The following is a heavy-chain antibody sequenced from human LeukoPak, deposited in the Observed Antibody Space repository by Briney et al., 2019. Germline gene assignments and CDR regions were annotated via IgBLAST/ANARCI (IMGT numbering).Heavy chain of an antibody. V-gene: IGHV4-39*01. Sequence: SETLSLTCAVSGGSISSSSYYWGWIRQPPGKGLEWIGSIYYSGSTYYNPSLKSRVTISVDTSKNQFSLKLGSVTAADTAVYYCARLAYFYDSSGYSEGPYYFDYWGQGTLVTVSS. CDR1: GGSISSSSYY. D-gene: IGHD3-22*01. CDR3: ARLAYFYDSSGYSEGPYYFDY. J-gene: IGHJ4*02. CDR2: IYYSGST.